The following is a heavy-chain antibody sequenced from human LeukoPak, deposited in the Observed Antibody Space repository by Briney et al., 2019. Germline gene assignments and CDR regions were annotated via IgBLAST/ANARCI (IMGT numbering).Heavy chain of an antibody. D-gene: IGHD6-13*01. J-gene: IGHJ6*03. Sequence: AETLSLTCTVSGDSVTTNNFYWGRIRPAPGMGLLWIVSLYYGVNTYSKPSLKSRVTSSVDTSLNQFSLILTSVTAADTGVYYCARLRVQQLASAYYMDVWGKGTTVAVSS. CDR2: LYYGVNT. CDR1: GDSVTTNNFY. CDR3: ARLRVQQLASAYYMDV. V-gene: IGHV4-39*01.